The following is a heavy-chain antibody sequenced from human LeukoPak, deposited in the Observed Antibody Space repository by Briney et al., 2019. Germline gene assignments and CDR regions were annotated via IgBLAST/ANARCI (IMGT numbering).Heavy chain of an antibody. V-gene: IGHV3-11*04. CDR3: ANPRYSYGSDAFDV. CDR1: GFTFSDYY. J-gene: IGHJ3*01. CDR2: ISSSGSTI. D-gene: IGHD5-18*01. Sequence: GGSLRLSCAASGFTFSDYYMSWIRQAPGKGLGWVSYISSSGSTIYYADSVKGRFTISRDNAKNSLYLQMNSLRAEDTAVYYCANPRYSYGSDAFDVWGQGTMVTVSS.